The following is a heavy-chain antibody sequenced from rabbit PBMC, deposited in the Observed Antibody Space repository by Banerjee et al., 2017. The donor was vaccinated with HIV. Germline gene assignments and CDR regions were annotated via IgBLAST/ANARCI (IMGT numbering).Heavy chain of an antibody. CDR2: IDPVFGST. CDR3: VRVVAGVYFNL. J-gene: IGHJ4*01. CDR1: GFDFRSYG. V-gene: IGHV1S47*01. Sequence: EQLVESGGGLVQPGGSLKLSCKASGFDFRSYGVSWVRQAPGKGLEWIGYIDPVFGSTFYADWVNGRFTISSHNAQNTLYLQLNSLTAADTATYFCVRVVAGVYFNLWGPGTLVTDS. D-gene: IGHD4-1*01.